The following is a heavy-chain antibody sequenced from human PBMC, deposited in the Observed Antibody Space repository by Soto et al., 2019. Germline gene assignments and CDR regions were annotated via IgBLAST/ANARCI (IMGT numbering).Heavy chain of an antibody. D-gene: IGHD2-21*01. Sequence: LSLACSVHCGSFSDDYWSWIRQPPAEGLAWVGEINHSGSTNYNPSLKSRVTISVDTSKKQVSLKLSSVTAADTAVYYCGRRPKAMVVANFWGQGTLVTVSS. CDR3: GRRPKAMVVANF. J-gene: IGHJ4*02. CDR1: CGSFSDDY. V-gene: IGHV4-34*01. CDR2: INHSGST.